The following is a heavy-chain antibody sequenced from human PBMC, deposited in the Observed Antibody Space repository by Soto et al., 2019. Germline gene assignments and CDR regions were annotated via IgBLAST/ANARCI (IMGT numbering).Heavy chain of an antibody. V-gene: IGHV3-15*01. J-gene: IGHJ4*02. D-gene: IGHD1-26*01. CDR3: TTDGLQWELLGRVY. CDR2: IKSKTDGGTT. CDR1: GFTFSNAW. Sequence: GGSLRLSCAASGFTFSNAWMSWFRQAPGKGLEWVGRIKSKTDGGTTDYAAPVKGRFTISRDDSKNTLYLQMNSLKTEDTAVYYCTTDGLQWELLGRVYWGQGTLVTVSS.